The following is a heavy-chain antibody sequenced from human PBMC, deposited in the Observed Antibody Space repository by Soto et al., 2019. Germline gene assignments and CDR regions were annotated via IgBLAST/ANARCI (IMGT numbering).Heavy chain of an antibody. V-gene: IGHV4-31*03. CDR1: GGSISSGGYY. D-gene: IGHD3-22*01. CDR3: ARSVHLYIGDDSSGYLPHYYYYGMDV. J-gene: IGHJ6*02. CDR2: IYYSGST. Sequence: QVQLQESGPGLVKPSQTLSLTCTVSGGSISSGGYYWSWIRQHPGKGLEWIGYIYYSGSTYYNPSLKSRVTISVDTSKNQFSLKLSSVTAADTAVYYCARSVHLYIGDDSSGYLPHYYYYGMDVWGQGTTVTVSS.